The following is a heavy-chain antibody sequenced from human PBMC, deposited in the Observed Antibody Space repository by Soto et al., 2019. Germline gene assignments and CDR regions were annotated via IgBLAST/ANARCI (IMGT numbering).Heavy chain of an antibody. Sequence: GGSLRLSCATSGFTFSTPVIHWVRQAPGKGLEWVAVMSNNGITQYYADSVKGRFTVSRDNSKTTTYLQMNSLRPEDTALYYYARRYGRTETCSGNDGFDVWGQGTVVTLS. CDR1: GFTFSTPV. CDR3: ARRYGRTETCSGNDGFDV. CDR2: MSNNGITQ. V-gene: IGHV3-30*04. J-gene: IGHJ3*01. D-gene: IGHD6-25*01.